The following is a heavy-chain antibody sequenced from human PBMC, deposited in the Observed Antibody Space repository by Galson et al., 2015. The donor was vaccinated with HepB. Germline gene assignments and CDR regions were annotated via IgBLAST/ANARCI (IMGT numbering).Heavy chain of an antibody. CDR3: ARADPKLVRGVLRRNWFDP. Sequence: SCKASGYTFTGYYVHWVRQAPGQGLEWMGWINSNSGDTNSAQKFQGRVTMTRDTSISTGYMELSGLTSDDTAVYYCARADPKLVRGVLRRNWFDPWGQGTLVTVSS. CDR2: INSNSGDT. V-gene: IGHV1-2*02. D-gene: IGHD3-10*01. CDR1: GYTFTGYY. J-gene: IGHJ5*02.